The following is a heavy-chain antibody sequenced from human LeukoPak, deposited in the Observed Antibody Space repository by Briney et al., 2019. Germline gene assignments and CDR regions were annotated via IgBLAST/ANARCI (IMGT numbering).Heavy chain of an antibody. D-gene: IGHD1-26*01. CDR3: AQTGDQVLLFDN. CDR1: GFSLNNPSMS. V-gene: IGHV2-26*02. J-gene: IGHJ4*02. Sequence: SGPVLVKPTETLTLTCTVSGFSLNNPSMSVSWIRQPPGKALEWLAQIFSNDDKSYNASLKSRLRISKDISKSQVVLTMTNMDPVDTARYYCAQTGDQVLLFDNWGQGTLVTVSS. CDR2: IFSNDDK.